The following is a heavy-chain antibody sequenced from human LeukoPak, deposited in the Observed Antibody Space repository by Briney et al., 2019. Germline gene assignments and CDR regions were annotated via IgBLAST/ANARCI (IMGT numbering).Heavy chain of an antibody. V-gene: IGHV3-21*01. CDR1: GFTFSSYS. CDR2: ISSSSSYI. CDR3: ARAGSSSPGDY. D-gene: IGHD6-6*01. J-gene: IGHJ4*02. Sequence: GGSLRLSCAASGFTFSSYSMNWVRQAPGKGLEWVSSISSSSSYIYYADSVKGRFTISRDNAKNSPYLQMNSLRAEDTAVYYCARAGSSSPGDYWGQGTLVTVSS.